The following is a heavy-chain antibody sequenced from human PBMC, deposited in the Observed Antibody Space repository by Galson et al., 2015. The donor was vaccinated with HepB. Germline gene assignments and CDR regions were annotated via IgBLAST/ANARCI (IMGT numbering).Heavy chain of an antibody. V-gene: IGHV3-23*01. CDR1: GFTFSSYA. CDR2: ISAGGGGT. CDR3: AKGDGYSSTWHRGAFDY. Sequence: SLRLSCAASGFTFSSYAMSWVRQAPGMGLEWVSTISAGGGGTYYADPVRGRFTISRDNSKNTLFLQMNSLRAEDTAVYYCAKGDGYSSTWHRGAFDYWGQGTLVTVSS. J-gene: IGHJ4*02. D-gene: IGHD6-13*01.